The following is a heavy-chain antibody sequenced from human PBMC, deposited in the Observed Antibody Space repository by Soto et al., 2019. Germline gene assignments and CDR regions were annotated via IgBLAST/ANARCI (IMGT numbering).Heavy chain of an antibody. Sequence: QVQLVQSGAEVKKPGASVKVSCKASGYTFTDYYIHWVRQAPGQGLEWMGRINPHSGGTNIAQQFQAWVTMTWDTSISTASMELSRLKSDDMAVYYCARGMASSYFDYWGQGTLVTVSS. J-gene: IGHJ4*02. V-gene: IGHV1-2*04. CDR2: INPHSGGT. CDR3: ARGMASSYFDY. CDR1: GYTFTDYY. D-gene: IGHD6-19*01.